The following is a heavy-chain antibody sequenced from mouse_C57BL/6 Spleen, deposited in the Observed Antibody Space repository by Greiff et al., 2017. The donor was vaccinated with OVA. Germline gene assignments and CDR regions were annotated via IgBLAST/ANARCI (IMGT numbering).Heavy chain of an antibody. CDR1: GYSFTGYY. Sequence: VQLQQSGPELVKPGASVKISCKASGYSFTGYYMHWVKQSHGNILDWIGYIYPYNGVSSYNQKFKGKATLTVDKSSSTAYMELRSLTSEDSAVYYCASPTVVAQGYFDVWGTGTTVTVSS. V-gene: IGHV1-31*01. J-gene: IGHJ1*03. D-gene: IGHD1-1*01. CDR2: IYPYNGVS. CDR3: ASPTVVAQGYFDV.